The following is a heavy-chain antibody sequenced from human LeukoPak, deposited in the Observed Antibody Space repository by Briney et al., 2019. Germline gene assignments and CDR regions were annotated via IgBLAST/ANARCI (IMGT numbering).Heavy chain of an antibody. Sequence: GGSLRLSCAASGFTVSSNYMTWVRQAPGKGLEWVSIIYSGDDTFYADSVGGRFTISRDNIKNTVYLQMNSLRAEDTAVYYCAPRPGWFDPWGQGTLVTVSS. CDR2: IYSGDDT. V-gene: IGHV3-53*01. CDR3: APRPGWFDP. J-gene: IGHJ5*02. CDR1: GFTVSSNY.